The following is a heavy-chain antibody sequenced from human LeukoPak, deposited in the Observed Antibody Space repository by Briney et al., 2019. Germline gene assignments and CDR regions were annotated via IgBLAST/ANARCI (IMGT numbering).Heavy chain of an antibody. Sequence: GGSLRLSCAASGLTFSSYAMSWVRQAPGKGLEWVSGISGSGGSTYYANSVKGRFTISRDNSKNTLYLQMNSLRAEDTAVYYCAKDLYWGFDYWGQGALFTVSS. D-gene: IGHD7-27*01. CDR3: AKDLYWGFDY. J-gene: IGHJ4*02. CDR1: GLTFSSYA. CDR2: ISGSGGST. V-gene: IGHV3-23*01.